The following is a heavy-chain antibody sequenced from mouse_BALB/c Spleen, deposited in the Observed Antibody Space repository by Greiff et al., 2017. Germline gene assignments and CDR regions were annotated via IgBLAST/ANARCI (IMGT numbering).Heavy chain of an antibody. Sequence: VQLQQSGAELVKPGASVKLSCTASGFNIKDYYMHWVKQRPEQGLEWIGWIDPENGNTIYDPKFQGKASITADTSSNTAYLQLSSLTSEDTAVYYCARGGYGNYCFDYWGQGTTLTVSS. J-gene: IGHJ2*01. CDR1: GFNIKDYY. CDR2: IDPENGNT. CDR3: ARGGYGNYCFDY. D-gene: IGHD2-1*01. V-gene: IGHV14-1*02.